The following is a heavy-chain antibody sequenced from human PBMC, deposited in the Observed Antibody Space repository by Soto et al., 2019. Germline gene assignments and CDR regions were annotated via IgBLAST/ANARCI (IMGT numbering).Heavy chain of an antibody. D-gene: IGHD4-17*01. Sequence: EVQLVESGGGLVQPGASLRLSCAASGFTVSGYYMNWVRRAPGKGLEWLSILYSGGRTYYADSVKGRFTISRDNSKNTLFLQVDGLRAEDTAVYYCARGLNGDRSDFWGQGTLVTVSS. V-gene: IGHV3-66*01. J-gene: IGHJ4*02. CDR2: LYSGGRT. CDR3: ARGLNGDRSDF. CDR1: GFTVSGYY.